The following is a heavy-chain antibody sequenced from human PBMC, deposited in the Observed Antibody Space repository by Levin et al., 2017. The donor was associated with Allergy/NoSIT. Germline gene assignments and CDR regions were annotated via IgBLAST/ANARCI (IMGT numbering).Heavy chain of an antibody. CDR3: AKDRNSYNWNDASWFDP. CDR1: GFTFSSYG. Sequence: GGSLRLSCAASGFTFSSYGMHWVRQAPGKGLEWVAVISYDGSNKYYADSVKGRFTISRDNSKNTLYLQMNSLRAEDTAVYYCAKDRNSYNWNDASWFDPWGQGTLVTVSS. V-gene: IGHV3-30*18. J-gene: IGHJ5*02. CDR2: ISYDGSNK. D-gene: IGHD1-1*01.